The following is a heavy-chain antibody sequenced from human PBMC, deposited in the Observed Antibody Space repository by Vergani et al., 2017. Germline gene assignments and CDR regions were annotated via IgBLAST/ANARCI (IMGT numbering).Heavy chain of an antibody. D-gene: IGHD1-26*01. Sequence: EVQLLESGGGLVQPGGSLRLSCAASGFTFSSYSMNWVRQAPGKGLEWVSSISSSSSYIYYADSVKGRFTISRDNAKNSLYLQMNSLRAEDTAVYYCARDRRVVGSYYFDYWGQGTLVTVSS. CDR3: ARDRRVVGSYYFDY. CDR1: GFTFSSYS. V-gene: IGHV3-21*01. J-gene: IGHJ4*02. CDR2: ISSSSSYI.